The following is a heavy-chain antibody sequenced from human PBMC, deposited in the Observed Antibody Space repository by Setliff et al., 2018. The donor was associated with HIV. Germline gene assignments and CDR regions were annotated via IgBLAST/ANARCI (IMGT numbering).Heavy chain of an antibody. V-gene: IGHV4-34*01. CDR2: IDHRGRP. CDR3: ARGVWADGSPLPLDY. D-gene: IGHD1-26*01. J-gene: IGHJ4*02. Sequence: GSLRLSCAASGFTFSNAWMSWIRQPPGKGLEWIGEIDHRGRPKYNPSLNSRVTMSVDTSKNQFSLKLTSVTAADTAVYYCARGVWADGSPLPLDYWGQGTLVTVSS. CDR1: GFTFSNAW.